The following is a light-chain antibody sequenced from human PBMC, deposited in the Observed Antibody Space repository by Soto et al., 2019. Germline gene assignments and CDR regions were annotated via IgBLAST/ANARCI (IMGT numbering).Light chain of an antibody. CDR2: DDS. CDR1: RIGSKS. CDR3: QVCDSSRDHYV. J-gene: IGLJ1*01. V-gene: IGLV3-21*02. Sequence: SYELTQPPSVSVAPGQTARITCGGNRIGSKSVQWYEQKAGQAPVLVDYDDSDRPSGIPGRFSGSKSGNTATLTISDVGAGDDADYYCQVCDSSRDHYVFGPGTKVTVL.